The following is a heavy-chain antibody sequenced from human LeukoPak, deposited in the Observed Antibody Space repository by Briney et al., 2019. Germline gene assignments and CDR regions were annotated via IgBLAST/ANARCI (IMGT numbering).Heavy chain of an antibody. CDR1: GDSVSSNIAA. Sequence: SQTLSLTCAISGDSVSSNIAAGKWIRQSPSRGFEWLGRTYYRSKWYNDYAVSVKSRITINPDTSKNQFSLQLNSVAPEDTAVYYCAREGPELRNWFDPWGQGTLVTVSS. V-gene: IGHV6-1*01. CDR3: AREGPELRNWFDP. D-gene: IGHD1-14*01. CDR2: TYYRSKWYN. J-gene: IGHJ5*02.